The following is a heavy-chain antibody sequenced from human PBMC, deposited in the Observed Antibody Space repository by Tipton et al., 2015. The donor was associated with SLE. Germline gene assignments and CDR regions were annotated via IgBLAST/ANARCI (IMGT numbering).Heavy chain of an antibody. Sequence: QLVQSGAEVKKPGASVKVSCKASGYTFTGYYMHWVRQAPGQGLEWMGWINPNSGGTNYAQKFQGRVTMTRDTSISTAYMELSRLRSEDTAVYYCVRDGHYASGTAFDIWGQGTMVTVSS. CDR3: VRDGHYASGTAFDI. D-gene: IGHD3-10*01. J-gene: IGHJ3*02. V-gene: IGHV1-2*02. CDR2: INPNSGGT. CDR1: GYTFTGYY.